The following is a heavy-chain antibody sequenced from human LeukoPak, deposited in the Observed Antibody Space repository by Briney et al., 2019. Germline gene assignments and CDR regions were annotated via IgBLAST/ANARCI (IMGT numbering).Heavy chain of an antibody. D-gene: IGHD3-16*01. CDR3: ARDLGY. Sequence: GGSLRLSCAASGFTFSSYSMNWVRQAPGKGPEWVSSISGSSSYIYYADSVKGRFTISRDNAKNSLYLQMNSLRAEDTAVYYCARDLGYWGQGTLVTVSS. CDR2: ISGSSSYI. CDR1: GFTFSSYS. J-gene: IGHJ4*02. V-gene: IGHV3-21*01.